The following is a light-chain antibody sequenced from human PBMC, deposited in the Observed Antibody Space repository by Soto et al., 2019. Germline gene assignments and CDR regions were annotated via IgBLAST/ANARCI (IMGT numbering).Light chain of an antibody. CDR2: AAF. V-gene: IGKV3-20*01. CDR3: QHYSNSPLLT. Sequence: DIVLTQSPGTLSLSPGERATLSCRASQSVSSTFLAWYQQKPGQAPRLLIYAAFNRATGIPDRFSGSGSGTDFTLTISRLEPEDFAVYYCQHYSNSPLLTFGPGTKVDI. J-gene: IGKJ3*01. CDR1: QSVSSTF.